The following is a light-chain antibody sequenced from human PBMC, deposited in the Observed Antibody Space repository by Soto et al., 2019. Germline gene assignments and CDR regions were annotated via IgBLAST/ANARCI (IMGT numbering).Light chain of an antibody. Sequence: AIRMTQSSSSLSASTVARVTITCRASQYITSYLAWYQQKPGKAPKLLIYAASTLQSGVPSRFSGSGSGTDFTLTITCLQSEDFATYYCQQYYSYPRTFGQGNKVDIK. V-gene: IGKV1-8*01. J-gene: IGKJ1*01. CDR3: QQYYSYPRT. CDR2: AAS. CDR1: QYITSY.